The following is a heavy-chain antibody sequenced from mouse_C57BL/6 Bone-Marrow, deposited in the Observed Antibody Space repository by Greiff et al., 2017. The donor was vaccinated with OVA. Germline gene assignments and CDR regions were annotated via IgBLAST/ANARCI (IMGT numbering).Heavy chain of an antibody. CDR2: INYDGSST. CDR3: ARSVPDYYAMDY. V-gene: IGHV5-16*01. J-gene: IGHJ4*01. CDR1: GFTFSDYY. Sequence: EVQVVESEGGLVQPGSSMKLSCTASGFTFSDYYMAWVRQVPEKGLEWVANINYDGSSTYYLDSLKSRFIISRDNAKNILYLQMSSLKSEDTATYYCARSVPDYYAMDYWGQGTSVTVSS.